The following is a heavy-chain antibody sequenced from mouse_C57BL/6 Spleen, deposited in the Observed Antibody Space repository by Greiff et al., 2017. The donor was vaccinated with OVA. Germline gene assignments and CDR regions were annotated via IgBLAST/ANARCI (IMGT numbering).Heavy chain of an antibody. Sequence: VQLQQPGAELVKPGASVKLSCTASGYTFTSYWLHWVKQSPGQGLEWIGTIHPNSVRTNYNEKFKSKATLTVAKSSSTAYMPLSSLTSEDSAVYYCARSGAPRLYWYFDVWGTGTTVTVSS. J-gene: IGHJ1*03. CDR1: GYTFTSYW. D-gene: IGHD3-1*01. V-gene: IGHV1-64*01. CDR3: ARSGAPRLYWYFDV. CDR2: IHPNSVRT.